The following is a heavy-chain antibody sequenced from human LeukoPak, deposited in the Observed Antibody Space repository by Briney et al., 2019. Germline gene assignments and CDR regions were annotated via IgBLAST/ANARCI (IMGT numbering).Heavy chain of an antibody. V-gene: IGHV3-30*04. D-gene: IGHD5-18*01. Sequence: GRSLRLSCAASGFTFSSYAMHWVRQAPGKGLEWVAVISYDGSNKYYADSVKGRFTISRDNSKNTLYLQMNSLRAEDTAVYYCARVGTAMVTITSFHFDYWGQGTLVTVSS. CDR3: ARVGTAMVTITSFHFDY. J-gene: IGHJ4*02. CDR2: ISYDGSNK. CDR1: GFTFSSYA.